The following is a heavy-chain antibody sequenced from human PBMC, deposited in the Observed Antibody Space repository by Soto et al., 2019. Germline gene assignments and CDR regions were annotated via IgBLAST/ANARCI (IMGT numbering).Heavy chain of an antibody. Sequence: LRLSCAASGFTFSSYGMHWVRQAPGKGLEWVAVISYDGSNKYYADSVKGRFTISRDNSKNTLYLQMNSLRAEDTAVYYCAKASREQWLILDYWGQGTLVTVSS. CDR1: GFTFSSYG. CDR2: ISYDGSNK. V-gene: IGHV3-30*18. CDR3: AKASREQWLILDY. J-gene: IGHJ4*02. D-gene: IGHD6-19*01.